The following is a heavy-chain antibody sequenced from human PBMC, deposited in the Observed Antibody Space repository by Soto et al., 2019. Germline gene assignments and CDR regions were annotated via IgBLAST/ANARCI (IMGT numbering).Heavy chain of an antibody. V-gene: IGHV3-21*01. Sequence: EVQLVESGGGLVKPGGSLRLSCAASGFTFSSYSMNWVRQAPGKGLEWVSSISSSSSYIYYADSVKGRFTISRDNAKNSLYLQMNSLRAEDTAVYYCARDFQGGAHGYDGMDVWGQGTTVTVSS. CDR1: GFTFSSYS. CDR2: ISSSSSYI. CDR3: ARDFQGGAHGYDGMDV. J-gene: IGHJ6*02. D-gene: IGHD4-17*01.